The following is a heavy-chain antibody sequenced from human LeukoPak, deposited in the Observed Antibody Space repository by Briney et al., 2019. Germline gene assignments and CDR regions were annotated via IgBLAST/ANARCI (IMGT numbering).Heavy chain of an antibody. Sequence: GGSLRLSCAASGFTFSSYAMSWVRQAPGKGLEWVSAISGSGGSTYYADSVKGRFTISRDNSKNTLYLQMNSLRAEDTAVYYCAKDGYDSSGYSLPFDYWGQGTLVTVSS. J-gene: IGHJ4*02. D-gene: IGHD3-22*01. CDR2: ISGSGGST. V-gene: IGHV3-23*01. CDR3: AKDGYDSSGYSLPFDY. CDR1: GFTFSSYA.